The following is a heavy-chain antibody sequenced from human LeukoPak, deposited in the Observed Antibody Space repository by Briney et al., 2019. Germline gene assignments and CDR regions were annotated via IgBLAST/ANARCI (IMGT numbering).Heavy chain of an antibody. D-gene: IGHD3-10*01. Sequence: GGSLRLSCAASGFTFSSYSMHWVRQAPGKGREWISYISRGRSTIYYADSVKGRFTISRDNAKHSLYLQMNSLSDEDTAVYYCARDASGTSDYWGQGPLVTVSS. CDR3: ARDASGTSDY. CDR1: GFTFSSYS. V-gene: IGHV3-48*02. J-gene: IGHJ4*02. CDR2: ISRGRSTI.